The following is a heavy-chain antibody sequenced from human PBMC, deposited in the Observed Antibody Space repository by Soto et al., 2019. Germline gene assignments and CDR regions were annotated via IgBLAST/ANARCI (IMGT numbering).Heavy chain of an antibody. CDR1: GYTFISYY. CDR2: INPSGGST. Sequence: QVQLVQSGAEVKKPGASVKVSCKASGYTFISYYMHWVRQAPGQGLEWMGIINPSGGSTSYAQKFQGRVTMTRDTSTSTVYIELRSLKSDDTAVYYCARSQSHSALFFGMDVWGQGTTVTVSS. CDR3: ARSQSHSALFFGMDV. D-gene: IGHD4-4*01. J-gene: IGHJ6*02. V-gene: IGHV1-46*01.